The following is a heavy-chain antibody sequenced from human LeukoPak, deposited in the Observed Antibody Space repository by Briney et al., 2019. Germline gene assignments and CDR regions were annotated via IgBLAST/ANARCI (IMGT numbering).Heavy chain of an antibody. Sequence: GGSLRLSCAASGFTFDDYTMHWIRQAPGKGLEWVSLISWDGGSTYYADSVKGRFTISRDNSKNSLYLQMNSLRTEDTALYYCAKDTAAAAFRYFDYWGQGTLVTVSS. J-gene: IGHJ4*02. D-gene: IGHD6-13*01. CDR1: GFTFDDYT. CDR2: ISWDGGST. V-gene: IGHV3-43*01. CDR3: AKDTAAAAFRYFDY.